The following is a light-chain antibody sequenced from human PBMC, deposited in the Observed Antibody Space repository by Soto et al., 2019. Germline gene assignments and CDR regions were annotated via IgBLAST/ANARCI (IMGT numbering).Light chain of an antibody. CDR3: SSYVDTNNLRV. CDR2: EVN. Sequence: QSVLTQPPSASGSPGQSVTISCTGTSSDVGAYKYVSWYQQHPGKAPKLILYEVNQRPSGVPDRFSGSKSGNTASLTVSGLQAEDEADYYCSSYVDTNNLRVFGTGTKVTVL. CDR1: SSDVGAYKY. J-gene: IGLJ1*01. V-gene: IGLV2-8*01.